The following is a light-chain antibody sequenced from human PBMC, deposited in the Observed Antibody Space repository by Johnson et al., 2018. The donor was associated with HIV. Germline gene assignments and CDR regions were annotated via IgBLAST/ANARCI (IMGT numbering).Light chain of an antibody. Sequence: QSVLTQPPSVSAAPGREVTISCSGSSSNIGSNYVSWYQQLPGTAPKLLIYENNKRPSGIPGRFSGSKSGTSATLGITGLQTGDEADYYCGTWDTSLSTGGVFGTGTKVTVL. V-gene: IGLV1-51*02. CDR1: SSNIGSNY. CDR2: ENN. CDR3: GTWDTSLSTGGV. J-gene: IGLJ1*01.